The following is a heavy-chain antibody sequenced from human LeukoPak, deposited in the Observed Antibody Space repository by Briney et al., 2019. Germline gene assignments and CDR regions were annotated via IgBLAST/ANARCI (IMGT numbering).Heavy chain of an antibody. V-gene: IGHV1-18*01. Sequence: ASVKVSCKASGYRFTNYGISWVRQAPGQGLEWMGWISVHNGNTNYSQKVQGRVTMTRDMSTSTVYMELSSLRSEDTAVYYCAREVDTAMDFDYWGQGTLVTVSS. CDR3: AREVDTAMDFDY. J-gene: IGHJ4*02. CDR2: ISVHNGNT. CDR1: GYRFTNYG. D-gene: IGHD5-18*01.